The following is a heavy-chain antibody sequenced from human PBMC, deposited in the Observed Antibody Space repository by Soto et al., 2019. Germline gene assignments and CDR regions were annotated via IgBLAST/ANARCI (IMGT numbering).Heavy chain of an antibody. Sequence: SETLSLTCTVSGDSMSGFYWSWIRQTPGKGLEWIGYINYVGRTSYYSPSLRSRVTISLDSSKNQFSLILSSVTAADTAVFFCARFRRNYFDYWGQGTQVTVSS. D-gene: IGHD3-10*01. CDR3: ARFRRNYFDY. J-gene: IGHJ4*02. V-gene: IGHV4-59*01. CDR1: GDSMSGFY. CDR2: INYVGRTS.